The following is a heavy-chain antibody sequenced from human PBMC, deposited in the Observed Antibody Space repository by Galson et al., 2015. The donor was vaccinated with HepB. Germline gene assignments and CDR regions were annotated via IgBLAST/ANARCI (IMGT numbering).Heavy chain of an antibody. V-gene: IGHV1-18*04. CDR1: GYTFTSYG. Sequence: SVKVSCKASGYTFTSYGISWVRQAPEQGLEWMGWISAYNGNTNYAQKLQGRVTMTTDTSTSTAYMELRSLRSDDTAVYYCARAVLRYFDWFIGGHYGMDVWGQGTTVTVSS. D-gene: IGHD3-9*01. CDR2: ISAYNGNT. J-gene: IGHJ6*02. CDR3: ARAVLRYFDWFIGGHYGMDV.